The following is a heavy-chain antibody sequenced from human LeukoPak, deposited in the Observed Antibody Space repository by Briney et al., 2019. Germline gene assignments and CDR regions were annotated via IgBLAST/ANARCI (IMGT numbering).Heavy chain of an antibody. CDR3: ARDWWDYYDSSGYYTWFDP. D-gene: IGHD3-22*01. J-gene: IGHJ5*02. V-gene: IGHV1-69*01. CDR2: IIPIFGTA. CDR1: GGTFSSYA. Sequence: ASVTVSRTASGGTFSSYAISWVRQAPGQGLEWMGGIIPIFGTANYAQKLQGRVTITADESTSTAYMELSSLRSEDTAVYYCARDWWDYYDSSGYYTWFDPWGQGTLVTVSS.